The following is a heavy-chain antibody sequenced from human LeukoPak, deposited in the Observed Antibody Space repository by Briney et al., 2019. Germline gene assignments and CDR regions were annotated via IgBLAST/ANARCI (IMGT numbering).Heavy chain of an antibody. CDR1: GGSIGSGGYY. V-gene: IGHV4-31*03. CDR3: ARGAWGYCSGGSCSRFDP. J-gene: IGHJ5*02. CDR2: IYYSGST. D-gene: IGHD2-15*01. Sequence: SETLSLTCTVSGGSIGSGGYYWSWLRQHPGKGLEWIGYIYYSGSTYYNPSLKSRVTISVDTSKNQFSLKLSSVTAADTAVYYCARGAWGYCSGGSCSRFDPWGQGTLVTVSS.